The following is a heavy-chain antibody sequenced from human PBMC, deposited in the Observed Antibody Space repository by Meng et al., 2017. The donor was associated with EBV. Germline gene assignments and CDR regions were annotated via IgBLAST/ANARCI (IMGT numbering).Heavy chain of an antibody. CDR1: GYTFTSYG. D-gene: IGHD5-24*01. J-gene: IGHJ4*02. Sequence: QLPLVQSGSSVKKPGASGTVTWKASGYTFTSYGISWVRQAPGQGLEWMGWISAYNGNTNYAQKLQGRVTMTTDTSTSTGYMELRSLRSDDTSVYYWARGMATITPTFDYWGQGTLVTVSS. CDR2: ISAYNGNT. V-gene: IGHV1-18*01. CDR3: ARGMATITPTFDY.